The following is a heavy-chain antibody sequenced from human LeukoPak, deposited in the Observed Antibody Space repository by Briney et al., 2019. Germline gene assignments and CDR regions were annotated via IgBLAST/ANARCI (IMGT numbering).Heavy chain of an antibody. CDR2: INHSGST. D-gene: IGHD4-17*01. J-gene: IGHJ4*02. V-gene: IGHV4-34*01. Sequence: SETLSLTCAVYGGSFSGYYWSWIRQPPGKGLEWIGEINHSGSTNYNPSLKSRVTISVDTSKNQFSLKLSSVTAADTAVYYCARGDYGDYVDYWGQGTLVTVSS. CDR3: ARGDYGDYVDY. CDR1: GGSFSGYY.